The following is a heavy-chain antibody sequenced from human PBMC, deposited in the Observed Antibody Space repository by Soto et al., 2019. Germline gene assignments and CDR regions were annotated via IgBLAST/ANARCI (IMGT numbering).Heavy chain of an antibody. D-gene: IGHD3-10*01. V-gene: IGHV3-21*01. J-gene: IGHJ4*02. CDR2: ISGNSDYI. CDR3: ANPSRDTSPDF. CDR1: GFTFASYN. Sequence: GGSLRLSCASSGFTFASYNMLWVRQAPGKGLEWVASISGNSDYIYHADSLKGRFTVSRDNAKKSLFLDMTILRDEDTAVYYCANPSRDTSPDFWGRGTLVTVSS.